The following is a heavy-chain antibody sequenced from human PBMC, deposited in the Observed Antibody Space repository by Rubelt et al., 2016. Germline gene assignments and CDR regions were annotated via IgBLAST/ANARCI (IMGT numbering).Heavy chain of an antibody. D-gene: IGHD6-6*01. CDR2: IYHSGRT. CDR1: GYSISSGYY. CDR3: ARDTIAARVQDWFDP. Sequence: QVQLQESGPGLVKPSETLSLTCTVSGYSISSGYYWGWIRQPPGKGLEWIGSIYHSGRTYYNPSLKRRVTISVDTSKNQFSLKLSAVTAADTAVYYCARDTIAARVQDWFDPWGQGTLVTVSS. J-gene: IGHJ5*02. V-gene: IGHV4-38-2*02.